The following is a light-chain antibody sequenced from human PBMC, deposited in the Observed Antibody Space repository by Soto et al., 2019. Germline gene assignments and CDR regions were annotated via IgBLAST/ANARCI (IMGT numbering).Light chain of an antibody. Sequence: QTVVTQEPSLTVSPGGTVTLTCASSTGAVTSGNYPSWFQQKPGQTPRTLIYTTNSRHSWTPARFSGSLLGDKAALTLSGVQPEDEAEYYCLLYYGGAQLVFGGGSKLTFL. V-gene: IGLV7-43*01. CDR2: TTN. CDR1: TGAVTSGNY. CDR3: LLYYGGAQLV. J-gene: IGLJ3*02.